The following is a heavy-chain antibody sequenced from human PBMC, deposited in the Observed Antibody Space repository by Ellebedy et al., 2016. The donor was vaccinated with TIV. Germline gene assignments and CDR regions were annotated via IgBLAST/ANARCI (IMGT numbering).Heavy chain of an antibody. Sequence: ASVKVSXKASGYTFTGYYMHWVRQAPGQGLEWMGWINPNSGGTNYAQKFQGRVTMTRDTSTSTVYMELSSLRSEDTAVYYCARALQLELREPLGYWGQGTLVTVSS. CDR1: GYTFTGYY. CDR2: INPNSGGT. CDR3: ARALQLELREPLGY. V-gene: IGHV1-2*02. J-gene: IGHJ4*02. D-gene: IGHD1-7*01.